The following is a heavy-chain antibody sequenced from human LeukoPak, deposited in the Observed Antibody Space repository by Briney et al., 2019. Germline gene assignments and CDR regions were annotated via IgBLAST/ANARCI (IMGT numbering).Heavy chain of an antibody. Sequence: SETLSLTCTVSGGSISSSSYDWGWIRQPPGEGLEWIGSIYYSGSTYYNPSHKSRVTISVDTSKNQFSLKLSSVTAADTAVYYCARRQYLGYCSGGSCYSGRYDYWGQGTLVTVSS. J-gene: IGHJ4*02. CDR2: IYYSGST. V-gene: IGHV4-39*01. CDR1: GGSISSSSYD. D-gene: IGHD2-15*01. CDR3: ARRQYLGYCSGGSCYSGRYDY.